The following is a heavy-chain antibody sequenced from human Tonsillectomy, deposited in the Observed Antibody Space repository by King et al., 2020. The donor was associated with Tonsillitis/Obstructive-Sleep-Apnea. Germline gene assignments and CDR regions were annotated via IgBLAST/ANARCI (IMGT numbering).Heavy chain of an antibody. CDR3: TRDLPPIRLYYYDSSGYPPVCAFDI. CDR2: IRSKAYGGTT. V-gene: IGHV3-49*04. Sequence: VQLVESGGGLVQPGRSLRLSCTASGFTFGDYAMSWVRQAPGKGLEWVGFIRSKAYGGTTEYAASVKGRFTISRDDSKSIAYLQMNSLKTEDTAVYYCTRDLPPIRLYYYDSSGYPPVCAFDIWGQGTMVTVSS. CDR1: GFTFGDYA. J-gene: IGHJ3*02. D-gene: IGHD3-22*01.